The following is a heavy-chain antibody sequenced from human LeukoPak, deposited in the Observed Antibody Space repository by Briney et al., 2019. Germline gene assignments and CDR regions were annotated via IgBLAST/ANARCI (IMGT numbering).Heavy chain of an antibody. Sequence: SETLSLTCTVSGGSISSYYWSWIRQPPGKGLEWIGYIYYSGSTNYNPSLKSRVTISVDTSKNQFSLKLSSVTAADTAVYYCARVTYSGGYHDAFDIWGQGTMVTVSS. CDR1: GGSISSYY. V-gene: IGHV4-59*08. J-gene: IGHJ3*02. D-gene: IGHD1-26*01. CDR3: ARVTYSGGYHDAFDI. CDR2: IYYSGST.